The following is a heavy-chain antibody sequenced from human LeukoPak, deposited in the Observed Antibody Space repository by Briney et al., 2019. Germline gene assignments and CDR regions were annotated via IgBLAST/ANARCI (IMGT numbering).Heavy chain of an antibody. J-gene: IGHJ4*02. Sequence: SVKVSCKASGGTFSSYAISWVRQAPGQGLEWMGRVIPILGIANYAQKFQGRVTITADKSTSTAYMELSSLRSEDTAVYYCARGITMVRGVIGENTPFDYWGQGTLVTVSS. CDR2: VIPILGIA. D-gene: IGHD3-10*01. CDR1: GGTFSSYA. CDR3: ARGITMVRGVIGENTPFDY. V-gene: IGHV1-69*04.